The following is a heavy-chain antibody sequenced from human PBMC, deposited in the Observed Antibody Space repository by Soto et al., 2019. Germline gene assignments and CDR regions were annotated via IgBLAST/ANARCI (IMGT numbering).Heavy chain of an antibody. CDR3: ARQGDMAATPADAFDI. Sequence: GESLKISCQCSGYTFSNFWIGWVRQLPGQGLEWMGIIYPGDHETRYSPSFAGQVTISVDKSITTAYLHWSSLEASDSAVYYCARQGDMAATPADAFDIWGQGTLVTVSS. D-gene: IGHD6-19*01. CDR1: GYTFSNFW. CDR2: IYPGDHET. V-gene: IGHV5-51*01. J-gene: IGHJ3*02.